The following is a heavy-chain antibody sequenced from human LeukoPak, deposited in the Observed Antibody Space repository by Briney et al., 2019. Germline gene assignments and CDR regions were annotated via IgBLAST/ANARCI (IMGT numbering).Heavy chain of an antibody. J-gene: IGHJ6*02. CDR3: ARLSGIGGHYYYYGMDV. V-gene: IGHV4-4*07. CDR2: IYTRGST. Sequence: SETLSLTCSVSGGSISSYFWSWIRQPAGKGLEWIGRIYTRGSTDYNPSLKSRVTMSVDTSKNQFSLKLSSVTAADTAVYYCARLSGIGGHYYYYGMDVWGQGTTVTVSS. D-gene: IGHD1-26*01. CDR1: GGSISSYF.